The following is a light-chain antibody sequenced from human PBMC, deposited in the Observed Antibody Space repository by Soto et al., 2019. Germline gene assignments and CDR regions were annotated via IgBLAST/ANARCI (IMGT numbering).Light chain of an antibody. CDR2: GAS. CDR1: QSVGGD. V-gene: IGKV3-15*01. J-gene: IGKJ4*01. Sequence: VMTQSPATLSVSPGERATFSCRASQSVGGDLAWYQQKPGQAPRLLIYGASSRAPGIPDRFSGSGSGTEFTLTISSLQSEDSAVYYCQQYENWPQLTFGGGTKVDIK. CDR3: QQYENWPQLT.